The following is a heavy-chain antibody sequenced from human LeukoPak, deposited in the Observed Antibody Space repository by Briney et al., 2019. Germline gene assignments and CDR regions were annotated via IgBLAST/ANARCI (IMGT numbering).Heavy chain of an antibody. Sequence: ASVKVSCKASGYTFTSYAMHWVRQAPGQRLEWMGWSNAGNGNTKYSQEFQGSVTMTRDTSISTVYMELSRLRSDDTAVYYCARASGSYWWFDSWGQGTLVTVSS. D-gene: IGHD1-26*01. CDR2: SNAGNGNT. CDR1: GYTFTSYA. CDR3: ARASGSYWWFDS. V-gene: IGHV1-3*02. J-gene: IGHJ5*01.